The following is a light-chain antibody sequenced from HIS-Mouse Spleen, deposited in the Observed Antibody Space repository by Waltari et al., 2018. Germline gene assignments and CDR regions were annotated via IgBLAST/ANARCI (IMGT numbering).Light chain of an antibody. V-gene: IGKV1-5*03. CDR3: QQYNSYPAT. CDR1: HSISSL. CDR2: KAS. Sequence: DIQITQSPSTLSASVGDRVPITCRASHSISSLLAWYQQKPGKAPKLLIYKASSLESGVPSRFSGSGSGTEFTLTISSLQPDDFATYYCQQYNSYPATFGGGTKVEIK. J-gene: IGKJ4*01.